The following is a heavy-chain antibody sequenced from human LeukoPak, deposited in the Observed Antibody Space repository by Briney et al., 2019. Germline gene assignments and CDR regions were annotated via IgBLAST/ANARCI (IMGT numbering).Heavy chain of an antibody. CDR2: IKQDGTET. CDR1: GFTFSAYW. V-gene: IGHV3-7*01. D-gene: IGHD7-27*01. J-gene: IGHJ4*02. Sequence: GGSLRLSCAASGFTFSAYWMTWVRQTPGKGLECVANIKQDGTETYYVDSVKGRFTISRDNAKNTLYLQMNSLRAEDTAVYFCARDLNWETYWGQGTLVTVSS. CDR3: ARDLNWETY.